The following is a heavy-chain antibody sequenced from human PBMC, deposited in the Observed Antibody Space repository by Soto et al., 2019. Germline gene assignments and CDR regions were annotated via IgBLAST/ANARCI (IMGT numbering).Heavy chain of an antibody. CDR2: ISSSSTYT. Sequence: GGSLRLSCAASGFTFSDYYMSWIRQAPGKGLEWVSYISSSSTYTNYADSVKGRFTISRDNAKNSLYLQMNSLRAEDTAVYYCARDHHRYSGYDYVDYWGQGTLVTVSS. J-gene: IGHJ4*02. D-gene: IGHD5-12*01. CDR1: GFTFSDYY. V-gene: IGHV3-11*05. CDR3: ARDHHRYSGYDYVDY.